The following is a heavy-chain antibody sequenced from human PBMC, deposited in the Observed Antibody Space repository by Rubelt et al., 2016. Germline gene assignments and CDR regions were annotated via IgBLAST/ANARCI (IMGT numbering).Heavy chain of an antibody. J-gene: IGHJ4*02. CDR3: ARQYSSTWLDY. CDR2: INYSGST. CDR1: GGSISSSSYY. Sequence: QLQLQESGPGLVKPSETLSLTCTVTGGSISSSSYYWGWIRQPPGKGLEWIGSINYSGSTYYNPSLKSRVTISVDTSKNQFSLSLSSVTAADTAVYYCARQYSSTWLDYWGQGTLVTVSS. V-gene: IGHV4-39*01. D-gene: IGHD6-13*01.